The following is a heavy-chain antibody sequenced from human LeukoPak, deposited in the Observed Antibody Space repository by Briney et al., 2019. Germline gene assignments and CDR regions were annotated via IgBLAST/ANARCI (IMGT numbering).Heavy chain of an antibody. V-gene: IGHV3-23*01. CDR2: ITGSGGNT. Sequence: GGSLRLSCAASGFTFSSYSMSWVRQAPGKGLEWVSVITGSGGNTYYADSVKGRFTISRDNAKNSQYLQMNSLRAEDTAVYYCARDGRWLQSRGVDYWGQGTLVTVSS. CDR1: GFTFSSYS. D-gene: IGHD5-24*01. J-gene: IGHJ4*02. CDR3: ARDGRWLQSRGVDY.